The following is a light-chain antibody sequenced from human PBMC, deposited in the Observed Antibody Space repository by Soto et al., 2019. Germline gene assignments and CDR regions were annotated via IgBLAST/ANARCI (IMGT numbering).Light chain of an antibody. V-gene: IGLV2-8*01. Sequence: QSALTQPPSASGSPGQSVTISCTGTSSDIGAYIYVSWYQQHPGKAPKLMISEVSRRPSGVPERFSGSKSGNSASLTISGLQADDEADYYCCSLTTSHTYVFGSGTKVTVL. J-gene: IGLJ1*01. CDR3: CSLTTSHTYV. CDR1: SSDIGAYIY. CDR2: EVS.